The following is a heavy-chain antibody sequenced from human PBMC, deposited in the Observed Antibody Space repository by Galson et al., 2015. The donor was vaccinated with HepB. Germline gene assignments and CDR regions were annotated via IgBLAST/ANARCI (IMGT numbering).Heavy chain of an antibody. J-gene: IGHJ6*02. CDR3: ARDAPNYDFWSGYYTGYYYYGMDV. CDR1: GGSISSYY. Sequence: ETLSLTCTVSGGSISSYYWSWIRQPAGKGLEWIGRIYTSGSTNYNPSLKNRVTMSVDTSKNQFSLKLSSVTAADTAVYYCARDAPNYDFWSGYYTGYYYYGMDVWGQGTTVTVSS. CDR2: IYTSGST. D-gene: IGHD3-3*01. V-gene: IGHV4-4*07.